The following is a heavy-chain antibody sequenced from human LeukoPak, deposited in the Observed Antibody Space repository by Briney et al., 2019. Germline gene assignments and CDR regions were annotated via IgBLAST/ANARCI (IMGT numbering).Heavy chain of an antibody. CDR1: GFTFSSYA. D-gene: IGHD4-17*01. J-gene: IGHJ2*01. CDR3: AKALYSDTWYFDL. CDR2: ISGSGGST. Sequence: GGSLRLSCAASGFTFSSYAMSWVRQAPGKGLEWVSTISGSGGSTYYAGSVKGRFTISRDNSKNTLYLQMNSLRAEDTAVYYCAKALYSDTWYFDLWGRGTLVTASS. V-gene: IGHV3-23*01.